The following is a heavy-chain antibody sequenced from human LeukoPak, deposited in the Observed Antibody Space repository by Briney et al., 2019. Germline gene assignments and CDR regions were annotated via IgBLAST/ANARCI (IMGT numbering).Heavy chain of an antibody. CDR1: GFTFSSYA. V-gene: IGHV3-30-3*01. CDR2: ISYDGSNK. Sequence: QPGRSLRLSCAASGFTFSSYAMHWVRQAPGKGLEWVAVISYDGSNKYYADSVKGRFTISRDNSKNTLYLQMNSLRAEDTAVYYCARPYNWNDYYGVDVWGQGTTVTVSS. CDR3: ARPYNWNDYYGVDV. J-gene: IGHJ6*02. D-gene: IGHD1-1*01.